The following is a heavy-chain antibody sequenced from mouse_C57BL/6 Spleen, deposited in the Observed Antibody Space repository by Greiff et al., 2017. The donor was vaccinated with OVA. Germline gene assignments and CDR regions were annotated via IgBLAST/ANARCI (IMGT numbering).Heavy chain of an antibody. CDR2: ILPGSGST. D-gene: IGHD1-1*01. V-gene: IGHV1-9*01. J-gene: IGHJ3*01. CDR1: GYTFPGYW. Sequence: QVQLKQSGAELMKPGASVKLSCKATGYTFPGYWIEWVKQRPGHGLAWIGEILPGSGSTNYNEKFKGKATFTADTSSNTAYMQLSSRTTEDAAIYYCAFPSITTAQGGFAYWGQGTLVTVSA. CDR3: AFPSITTAQGGFAY.